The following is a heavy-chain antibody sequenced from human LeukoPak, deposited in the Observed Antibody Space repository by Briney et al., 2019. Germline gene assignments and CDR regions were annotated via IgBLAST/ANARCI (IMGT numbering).Heavy chain of an antibody. CDR1: GYTFTGYY. V-gene: IGHV1-2*02. D-gene: IGHD3-10*01. J-gene: IGHJ5*02. CDR3: AREYGSGKNWFDP. Sequence: VASVKVSCKASGYTFTGYYMHWVRQAPGQGLEWMGWINPNSGGTNYAQKFQGRVTMTRDMSTSTVYMELSSLRSEDTAVYYCAREYGSGKNWFDPWGQGTLVTVSS. CDR2: INPNSGGT.